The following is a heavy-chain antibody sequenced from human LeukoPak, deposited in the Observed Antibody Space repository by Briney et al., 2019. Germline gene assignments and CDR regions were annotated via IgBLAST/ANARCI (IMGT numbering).Heavy chain of an antibody. CDR2: IYYSGST. J-gene: IGHJ6*03. D-gene: IGHD2-2*01. Sequence: PSETLSLTCTVSGGSISSYYWSWIRQPPGKGLEWIGYIYYSGSTNYNPSLKSRVTISVDTSKNQFSLKLSSVTAADTAVYYCARERWGCSSTSCYGNYYYYMDVWGKGTTVTVSS. V-gene: IGHV4-59*01. CDR1: GGSISSYY. CDR3: ARERWGCSSTSCYGNYYYYMDV.